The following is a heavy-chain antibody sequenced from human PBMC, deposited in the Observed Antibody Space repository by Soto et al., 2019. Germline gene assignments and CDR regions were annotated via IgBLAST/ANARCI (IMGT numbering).Heavy chain of an antibody. Sequence: QVQLQQWGAGLLKPSETLSLTCAVYGGSFSGYYWSWIRQPPGKGLEWIGEINHSGSTNYNPSLKSLVTISVDTSKNQFSLKLSSVTAADTAVYYCARGRAGTRYFDYWGQGTLVTVSS. CDR2: INHSGST. J-gene: IGHJ4*02. CDR3: ARGRAGTRYFDY. D-gene: IGHD1-1*01. V-gene: IGHV4-34*01. CDR1: GGSFSGYY.